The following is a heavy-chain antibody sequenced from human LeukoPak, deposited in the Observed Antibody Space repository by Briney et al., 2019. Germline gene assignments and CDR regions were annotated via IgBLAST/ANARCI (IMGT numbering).Heavy chain of an antibody. CDR1: GGSISSGGYS. Sequence: SETLSLTCAVSGGSISSGGYSWSWIRQPPGKGLEWFGYIYHSGSTYYNPSLKRRVTISVDRSKNQLSLKLSSVTAADTAVYYCARSSVAAAGYFDYWGQGTLVTVSS. J-gene: IGHJ4*02. CDR3: ARSSVAAAGYFDY. CDR2: IYHSGST. D-gene: IGHD6-13*01. V-gene: IGHV4-30-2*01.